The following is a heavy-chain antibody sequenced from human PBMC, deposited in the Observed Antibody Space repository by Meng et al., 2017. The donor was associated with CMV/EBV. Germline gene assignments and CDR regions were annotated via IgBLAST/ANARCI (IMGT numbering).Heavy chain of an antibody. V-gene: IGHV4-38-2*02. Sequence: SETLSLTCIVSGYSISSGYYWTWVRQPPGKELEWIATINHRESTYYNPSLKSRVTISVGTSKNQFSLKLSSVTAADTALYYCARYSGDYFYFDYWGQGTLVTVPQ. CDR1: GYSISSGYY. CDR3: ARYSGDYFYFDY. CDR2: INHREST. D-gene: IGHD4-17*01. J-gene: IGHJ4*02.